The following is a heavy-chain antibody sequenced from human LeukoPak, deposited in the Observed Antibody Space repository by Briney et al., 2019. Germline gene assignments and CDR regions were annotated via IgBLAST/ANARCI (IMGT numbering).Heavy chain of an antibody. D-gene: IGHD5-12*01. V-gene: IGHV3-53*01. CDR3: AQARSSSGYGPLGFY. CDR2: IYAGGDT. CDR1: GISVSNNY. J-gene: IGHJ1*01. Sequence: GGSLRLSCAASGISVSNNYMSWVRQAPGKGLEFVSVIYAGGDTFYADSVKGRFTISRDSSKNTLYLHMSSLTPEDTAVYYCAQARSSSGYGPLGFYWGQGTLVTVSS.